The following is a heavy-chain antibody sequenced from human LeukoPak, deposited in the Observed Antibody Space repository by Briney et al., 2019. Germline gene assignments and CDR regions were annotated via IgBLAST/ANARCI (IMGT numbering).Heavy chain of an antibody. V-gene: IGHV3-53*01. Sequence: PGGSLRLSCAASGFTVSTNYMSWVRQAPGKGLEWVSVIYSGGSTYYADSVQGRFTISRDNSKNTLFLQMNSLRAEDTAVYYCARGFYDSSSYLLVRFFDYWGQGTLVTVSS. D-gene: IGHD3-22*01. CDR1: GFTVSTNY. CDR2: IYSGGST. J-gene: IGHJ4*02. CDR3: ARGFYDSSSYLLVRFFDY.